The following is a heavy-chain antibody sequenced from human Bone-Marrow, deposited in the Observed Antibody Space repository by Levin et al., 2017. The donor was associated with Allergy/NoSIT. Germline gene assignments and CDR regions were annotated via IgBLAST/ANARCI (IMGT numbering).Heavy chain of an antibody. CDR1: GFTFNMYW. CDR3: VKSLNTMTIHDGFDF. V-gene: IGHV3-74*01. Sequence: LSLTCAASGFTFNMYWMHWVRQVPGKGLVWVSRINSDASSTSYADSVKGRFSISRDNAKNTVYLQMNSLRAEDTALYYCVKSLNTMTIHDGFDFWGQGTMVTVSA. J-gene: IGHJ3*01. CDR2: INSDASST. D-gene: IGHD1/OR15-1a*01.